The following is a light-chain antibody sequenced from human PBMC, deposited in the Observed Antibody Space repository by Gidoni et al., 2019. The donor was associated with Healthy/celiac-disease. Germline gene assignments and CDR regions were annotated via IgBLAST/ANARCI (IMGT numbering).Light chain of an antibody. CDR3: QSDDSSLSV. Sequence: HSVLTQPPSVSGAPGQRVTISCTGSSSNIGAGYDVHWYQQLPGTAPKLLIYGNSNRPSGVPDRFSGSKSGTAASLAITGLQAEDEADYYCQSDDSSLSVFGTGTKVTVL. CDR2: GNS. J-gene: IGLJ1*01. V-gene: IGLV1-40*01. CDR1: SSNIGAGYD.